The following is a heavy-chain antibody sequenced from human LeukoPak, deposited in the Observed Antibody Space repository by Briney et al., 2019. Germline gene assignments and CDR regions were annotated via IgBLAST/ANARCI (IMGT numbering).Heavy chain of an antibody. CDR2: IYYSGST. CDR3: ARVDGSGDAFDI. CDR1: GGSISSSSYY. D-gene: IGHD3-10*01. V-gene: IGHV4-39*07. Sequence: SETLSLTCTVSGGSISSSSYYWGWIRQPPGKGLEWIGSIYYSGSTYYNPSLKSRVTISVDTSKNQFSLKLSSVTAADTAVYYCARVDGSGDAFDIWGQGTMVTVSS. J-gene: IGHJ3*02.